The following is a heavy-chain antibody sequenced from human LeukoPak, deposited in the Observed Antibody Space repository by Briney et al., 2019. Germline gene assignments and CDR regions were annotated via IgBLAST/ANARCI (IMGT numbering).Heavy chain of an antibody. Sequence: PSETLSLACTVSGGSISSYYWSWIRQPAGKGLEWIGRIYTSGSTNYNPSLKSRVTMSVDTSKNQFSLKLSSVTAEDTAVYYCARAKWYCSGGSCPHFDYWGQGTLVTVSS. J-gene: IGHJ4*02. CDR2: IYTSGST. D-gene: IGHD2-15*01. CDR1: GGSISSYY. CDR3: ARAKWYCSGGSCPHFDY. V-gene: IGHV4-4*07.